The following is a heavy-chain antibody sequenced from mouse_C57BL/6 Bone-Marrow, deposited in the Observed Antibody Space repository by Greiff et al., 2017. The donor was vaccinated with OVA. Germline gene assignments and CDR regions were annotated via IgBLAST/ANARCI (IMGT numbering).Heavy chain of an antibody. D-gene: IGHD1-1*01. CDR1: GYTFTSYG. CDR3: ARVPSSIITTVVADWYFDV. CDR2: IYPRSGNT. Sequence: QVQLQQSGAELARPGASVKLSCKASGYTFTSYGISWVKQRTGQGLEWIGEIYPRSGNTYYNEKFKGKATLTADKSSSTAYMELRSLTSEDSAVYFCARVPSSIITTVVADWYFDVWGTGTTVTVSS. J-gene: IGHJ1*03. V-gene: IGHV1-81*01.